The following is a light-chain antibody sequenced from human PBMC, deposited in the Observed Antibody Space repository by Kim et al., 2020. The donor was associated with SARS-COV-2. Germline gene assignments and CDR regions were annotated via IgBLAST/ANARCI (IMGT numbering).Light chain of an antibody. CDR3: QQYNKWPPWT. V-gene: IGKV3-15*01. CDR2: GAS. Sequence: SPGERATRSCRASQSVSSNLAWYQQKPGQAPRLLIYGASIRATGIPARFSGSGSGTEFTLTISSLQSEDFAVYYCQQYNKWPPWTFGQGTKVDIK. J-gene: IGKJ1*01. CDR1: QSVSSN.